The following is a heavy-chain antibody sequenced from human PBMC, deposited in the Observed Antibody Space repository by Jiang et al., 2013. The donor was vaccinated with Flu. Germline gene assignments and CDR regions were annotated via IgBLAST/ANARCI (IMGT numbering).Heavy chain of an antibody. J-gene: IGHJ4*02. V-gene: IGHV4-30-4*01. CDR1: GGSISSGDFY. CDR3: ARGTGPDPTTTLVRH. Sequence: GLVKPSQTLFLTCSVSGGSISSGDFYCSWIRQSPGKGLEWIGYIYYSGTTHYNPSLKSRVTISVDTSKNQFSLKVTSMTAADTAVYYCARGTGPDPTTTLVRHWGQGTLVTVSS. CDR2: IYYSGTT. D-gene: IGHD3-10*01.